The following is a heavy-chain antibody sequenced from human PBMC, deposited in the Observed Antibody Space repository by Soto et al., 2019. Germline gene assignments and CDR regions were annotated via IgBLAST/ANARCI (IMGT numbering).Heavy chain of an antibody. CDR3: ARDIVVVPAATRRNWFDP. CDR1: GYTFTSYG. J-gene: IGHJ5*02. D-gene: IGHD2-2*01. Sequence: VKVSCKASGYTFTSYGISWVRQAPGQGLEWMGWISAYNGNTNYAQKLQGRVTMTTDTSTSTAYMELRSLRSDDTAVYYCARDIVVVPAATRRNWFDPWGQGTLVTVSS. V-gene: IGHV1-18*04. CDR2: ISAYNGNT.